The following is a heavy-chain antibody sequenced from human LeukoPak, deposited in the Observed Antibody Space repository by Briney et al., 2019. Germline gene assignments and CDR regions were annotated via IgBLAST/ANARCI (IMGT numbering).Heavy chain of an antibody. Sequence: SETLSLTCAVYGGSFSGYYWSWIRQPPGKGLEWIGEINHSGSTNYNPSLKSRVTISVDTSKNQFSLQLSSVTAADTAVYYCARGAGMVRGVIARHNYYYYYYMDVWGKGTTVTVSS. D-gene: IGHD3-10*01. CDR2: INHSGST. CDR3: ARGAGMVRGVIARHNYYYYYYMDV. V-gene: IGHV4-34*01. J-gene: IGHJ6*03. CDR1: GGSFSGYY.